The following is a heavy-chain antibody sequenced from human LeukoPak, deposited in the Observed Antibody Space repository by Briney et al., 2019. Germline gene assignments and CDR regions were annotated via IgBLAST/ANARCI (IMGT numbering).Heavy chain of an antibody. CDR1: VYTFTGYY. CDR2: INPNSGDT. Sequence: AVNVSCKPSVYTFTGYYMHWVRQAPAQGLDGMEWINPNSGDTNYAQKFQGRVTMTSDTAISTAYMELSRLRSDDTAVYYCARAESVVPAAMDWFDPWGQGTLVTVSS. J-gene: IGHJ5*02. CDR3: ARAESVVPAAMDWFDP. D-gene: IGHD2-2*01. V-gene: IGHV1-2*02.